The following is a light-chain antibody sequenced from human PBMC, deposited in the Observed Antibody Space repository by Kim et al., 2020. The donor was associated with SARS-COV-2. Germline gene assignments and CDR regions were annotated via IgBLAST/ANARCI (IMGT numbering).Light chain of an antibody. Sequence: ASVGDRVTITCRASQGISNYLAWYQQKPWKVPNLLIYAASTLQSGVPSRFSGSGSRTDFTLTISSLQPEDVATYYCQKYDDAPLTFGGGTKVDIK. CDR1: QGISNY. CDR2: AAS. V-gene: IGKV1-27*01. CDR3: QKYDDAPLT. J-gene: IGKJ4*01.